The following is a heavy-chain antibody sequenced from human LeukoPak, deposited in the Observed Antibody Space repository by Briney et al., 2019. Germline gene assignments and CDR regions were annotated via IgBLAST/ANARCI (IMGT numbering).Heavy chain of an antibody. CDR1: GFTVSSNY. CDR3: ARDRYSGSYYLDY. Sequence: GGSLRLSRAASGFTVSSNYMSWVRQAPGKGLEWVSVIYSGGSTYYADSVKGRFTISRDNSKNTLYLQMNSLRAEDTAVYYCARDRYSGSYYLDYWGQGTLVTVSS. CDR2: IYSGGST. D-gene: IGHD1-26*01. J-gene: IGHJ4*02. V-gene: IGHV3-53*01.